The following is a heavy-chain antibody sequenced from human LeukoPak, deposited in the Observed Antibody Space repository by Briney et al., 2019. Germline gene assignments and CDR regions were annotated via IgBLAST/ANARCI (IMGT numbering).Heavy chain of an antibody. CDR2: VHFSGST. Sequence: SETLSPTCAVSSTSVTSHHWAWIRQPAGKGLEWVGRVHFSGSTNYNPSLKSRVAISLDKSKNELSLTLNSVSAADTAVYYCARDDSSRDDSGGYHYWG. CDR3: ARDDSSRDDSGGYHY. CDR1: STSVTSHH. D-gene: IGHD3-22*01. J-gene: IGHJ4*01. V-gene: IGHV4-4*07.